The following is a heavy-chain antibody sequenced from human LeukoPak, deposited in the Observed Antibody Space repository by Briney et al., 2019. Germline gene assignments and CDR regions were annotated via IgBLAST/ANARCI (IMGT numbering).Heavy chain of an antibody. Sequence: PSETLSLTCSVSGDSVSRSDSYWDWIRQPPGKGLEWIGTIYYSGRTYYSPSLKSRVTMTVDPSNNQFSLNLRSVTAADTALYYCARRRYYDGSGYLEWGQGTLLSVSS. CDR1: GDSVSRSDSY. V-gene: IGHV4-39*01. CDR2: IYYSGRT. CDR3: ARRRYYDGSGYLE. D-gene: IGHD3-22*01. J-gene: IGHJ1*01.